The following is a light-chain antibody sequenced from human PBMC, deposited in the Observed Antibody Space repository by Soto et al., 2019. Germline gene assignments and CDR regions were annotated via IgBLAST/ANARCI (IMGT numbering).Light chain of an antibody. Sequence: EIVLTQSPGTLSLSPGERATLSCRASQSVSSTYLAWYQQKPGQAPRLLIYSASSRATGIPDRFSGSGSGTDFTLTISRLEPEDFAVYYCQQYGKSHTFGPGTKVDIK. CDR3: QQYGKSHT. J-gene: IGKJ3*01. V-gene: IGKV3-20*01. CDR2: SAS. CDR1: QSVSSTY.